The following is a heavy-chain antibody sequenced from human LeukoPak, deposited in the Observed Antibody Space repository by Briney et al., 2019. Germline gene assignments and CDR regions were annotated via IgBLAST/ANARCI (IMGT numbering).Heavy chain of an antibody. Sequence: PGGSLRLSCAASGFTFSNSAMNWVRQAPGKGLEWVSSINNVGSHIYYADSVKGRFTISRDNAENSLYLQMNSLRAEDTAVYYCARDLGIVVVPVGFDYWGQGTLVTVSS. CDR2: INNVGSHI. D-gene: IGHD2-2*03. J-gene: IGHJ4*02. V-gene: IGHV3-21*01. CDR1: GFTFSNSA. CDR3: ARDLGIVVVPVGFDY.